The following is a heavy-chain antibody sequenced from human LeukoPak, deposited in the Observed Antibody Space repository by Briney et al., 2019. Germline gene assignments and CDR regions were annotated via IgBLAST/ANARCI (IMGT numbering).Heavy chain of an antibody. CDR2: IYPGDSDT. CDR1: GYSFTSYW. J-gene: IGHJ3*02. V-gene: IGHV5-51*01. Sequence: GESLKISCKGSGYSFTSYWIGWVRQMPGKGLEWMGIIYPGDSDTRYSPSFQGQVTISADKSISTAYLQWSSLKASDTAMYYCARPSSGCSSTSCPTYDAFDIWGQGTMVTVSS. D-gene: IGHD2-2*01. CDR3: ARPSSGCSSTSCPTYDAFDI.